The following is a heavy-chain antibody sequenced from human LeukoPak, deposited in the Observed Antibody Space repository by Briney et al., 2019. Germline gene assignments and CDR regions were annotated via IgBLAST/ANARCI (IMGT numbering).Heavy chain of an antibody. V-gene: IGHV3-21*01. Sequence: PGGSLRLSCAASGFTFSSYRMNWVRQAPGKGLEWVSSISSSSSYIYYADSVKGRFTISRDNAKNSLYLQMNSLRAEDTGVYYCARSPYGSGSCYDYWGQGTLVTVSS. CDR3: ARSPYGSGSCYDY. CDR2: ISSSSSYI. CDR1: GFTFSSYR. D-gene: IGHD3-10*01. J-gene: IGHJ4*02.